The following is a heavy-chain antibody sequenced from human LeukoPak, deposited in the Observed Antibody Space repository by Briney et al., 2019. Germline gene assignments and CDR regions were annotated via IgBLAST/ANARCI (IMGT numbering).Heavy chain of an antibody. CDR2: ISSSSSYI. Sequence: GGSLRLSCAASGFTFSSYSMNWVRQAPGKGLEWFSSISSSSSYIYYADSVKGRFTISRDNAKNSLYLQMNSLRAEDTAVYYCAREFDSSSWYVDYWGQGTLVTVSS. J-gene: IGHJ4*02. CDR3: AREFDSSSWYVDY. V-gene: IGHV3-21*01. D-gene: IGHD6-13*01. CDR1: GFTFSSYS.